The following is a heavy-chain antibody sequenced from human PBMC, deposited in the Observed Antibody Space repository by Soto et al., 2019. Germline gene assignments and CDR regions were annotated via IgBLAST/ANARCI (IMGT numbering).Heavy chain of an antibody. CDR2: INAGNGNT. J-gene: IGHJ5*02. CDR1: GYTFTSYA. V-gene: IGHV1-3*01. CDR3: ARAPRSSWYAP. D-gene: IGHD6-13*01. Sequence: ASVKVSCKASGYTFTSYAMHWVRQAPGQRLEWMGWINAGNGNTKYSQKFQGRVTMTTDTSTSTAYMELRSLRSDDTAVYYCARAPRSSWYAPWGQGTLVTVSS.